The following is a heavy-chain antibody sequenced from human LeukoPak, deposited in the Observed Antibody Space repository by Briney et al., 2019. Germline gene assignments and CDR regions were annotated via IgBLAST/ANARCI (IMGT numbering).Heavy chain of an antibody. J-gene: IGHJ6*03. Sequence: GASVKVSCKASGYTFTSYDINWVRQATGQGLEWTGWMNPNSGNTGYAQKFQGRVTITRNTSISTAYMELSSLRSEDTAVYYCARVNSNYYYMDVWGKGTTVTVSS. CDR3: ARVNSNYYYMDV. V-gene: IGHV1-8*03. CDR2: MNPNSGNT. D-gene: IGHD2-21*01. CDR1: GYTFTSYD.